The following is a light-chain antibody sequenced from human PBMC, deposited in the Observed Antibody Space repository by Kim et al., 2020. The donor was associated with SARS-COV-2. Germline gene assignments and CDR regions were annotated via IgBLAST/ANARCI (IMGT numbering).Light chain of an antibody. J-gene: IGKJ4*01. CDR2: GAS. CDR3: QQYNNWTPIN. V-gene: IGKV3-15*01. Sequence: EIVMTQSPATLSVSPGERATLSCRASQSVSSNLAWYQQKPGQAPRLLIYGASTRATGIPARFSGSGSGTEFTLTISSLQSEDFAVYYCQQYNNWTPINIGGGTKVDIK. CDR1: QSVSSN.